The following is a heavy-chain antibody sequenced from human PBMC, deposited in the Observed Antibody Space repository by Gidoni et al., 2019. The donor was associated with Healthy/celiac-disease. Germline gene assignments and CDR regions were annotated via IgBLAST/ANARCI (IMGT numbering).Heavy chain of an antibody. V-gene: IGHV1-2*02. CDR1: GYTFTGYY. Sequence: QVQLVQSGAEVKKPGASVKVSCKASGYTFTGYYMHLVRQAPGQGLEWMGWINPNSGGTNYAQKFQGRVTMTRDTSNSTAYMELSRLRSDDTAVYYCARDLGEVHGSGSYYNEPPSGVDVWGKGTTVTVSS. CDR3: ARDLGEVHGSGSYYNEPPSGVDV. CDR2: INPNSGGT. J-gene: IGHJ6*04. D-gene: IGHD3-10*01.